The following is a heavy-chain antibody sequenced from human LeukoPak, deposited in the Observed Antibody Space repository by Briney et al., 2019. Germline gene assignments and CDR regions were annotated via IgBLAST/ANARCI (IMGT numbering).Heavy chain of an antibody. J-gene: IGHJ5*02. CDR1: GFTFDDYA. Sequence: GGSLRLSCAASGFTFDDYAMHWVRQAPGKGLEWVSGINWNSGSRGYADSVKGRFTTSRDNAKNSLYLQMNSLRAEDTAVYYCARAAVPAAIGPFDPWGQGTLVTVSS. CDR2: INWNSGSR. D-gene: IGHD2-2*01. V-gene: IGHV3-9*01. CDR3: ARAAVPAAIGPFDP.